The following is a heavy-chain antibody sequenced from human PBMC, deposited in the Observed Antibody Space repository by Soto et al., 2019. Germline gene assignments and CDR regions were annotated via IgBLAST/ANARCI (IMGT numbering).Heavy chain of an antibody. J-gene: IGHJ4*02. CDR2: IDPSDSQT. Sequence: GEALKISCKGSGYSFAGYWSTWVRQKPGKGLEWMGRIDPSDSQTYYSPSFRGHVTISVTKSITTVFLQWSSLRASDTAMYYCARQIYDSDTGPNFQYYFDSWGQGTPVTVSS. CDR3: ARQIYDSDTGPNFQYYFDS. V-gene: IGHV5-10-1*01. D-gene: IGHD3-22*01. CDR1: GYSFAGYW.